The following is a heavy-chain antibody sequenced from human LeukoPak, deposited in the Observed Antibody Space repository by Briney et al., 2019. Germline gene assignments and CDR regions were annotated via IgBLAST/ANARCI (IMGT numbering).Heavy chain of an antibody. J-gene: IGHJ4*02. Sequence: GGSLGLSCAASGFTFSSYAMHWVRQAPGKGLEWVAVISYDGSNKYYADSVKGRFTISRDNSKNTLYLQMNSLRAEDTAVYYCARALGGSGYYPLDYWGQGTLVTVSS. D-gene: IGHD3-22*01. V-gene: IGHV3-30-3*01. CDR3: ARALGGSGYYPLDY. CDR2: ISYDGSNK. CDR1: GFTFSSYA.